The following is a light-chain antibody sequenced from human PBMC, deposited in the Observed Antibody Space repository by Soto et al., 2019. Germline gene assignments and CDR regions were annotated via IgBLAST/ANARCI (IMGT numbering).Light chain of an antibody. CDR2: GAS. CDR3: QQYHQWPIT. Sequence: ETMLTQSPATLSASPGERVTLSCRATQSVTYNLAWYQQKPGQAPRLLIYGASTRATGIPARFSGRGSGTEFTLTITSLQSEDFAVYYCQQYHQWPITFGQGTRLEIK. CDR1: QSVTYN. V-gene: IGKV3-15*01. J-gene: IGKJ5*01.